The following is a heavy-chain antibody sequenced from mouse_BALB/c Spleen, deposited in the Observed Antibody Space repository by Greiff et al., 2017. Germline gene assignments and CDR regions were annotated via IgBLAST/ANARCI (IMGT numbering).Heavy chain of an antibody. CDR3: TRGGYYIDY. Sequence: VQLQQSGTVLARPGASVKMSCKASGYTFTSYWMHWVKQRPGQGLEWIGAIYPGNSDTSYNQKFKGKAKLTAVTSTSTAYMELSSLTNEDSAVCYCTRGGYYIDYWGQGTTVTVSS. D-gene: IGHD1-1*02. J-gene: IGHJ2*01. CDR1: GYTFTSYW. CDR2: IYPGNSDT. V-gene: IGHV1-5*01.